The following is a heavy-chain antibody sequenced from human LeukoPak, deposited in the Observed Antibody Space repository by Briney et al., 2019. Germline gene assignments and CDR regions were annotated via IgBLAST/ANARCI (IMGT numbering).Heavy chain of an antibody. Sequence: GASVKVSCKASGGTFSSYAISWVRQAPGQGLEWVGIINPSGGSTSYAQKFQGRVTMTRDTSTSTVYMELSSLRSEDTAVYYCARDRVDYDSSGYYYYGMDVWGQGTTVTVSS. V-gene: IGHV1-46*01. CDR3: ARDRVDYDSSGYYYYGMDV. CDR1: GGTFSSYA. J-gene: IGHJ6*02. CDR2: INPSGGST. D-gene: IGHD3-22*01.